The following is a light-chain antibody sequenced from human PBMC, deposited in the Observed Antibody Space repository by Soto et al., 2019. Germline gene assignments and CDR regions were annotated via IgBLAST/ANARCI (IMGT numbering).Light chain of an antibody. V-gene: IGKV1-5*01. J-gene: IGKJ5*01. CDR2: GAS. CDR1: QDISTY. Sequence: RLTQSPSSLSASVGDTVTISCRASQDISTYLAWYQHKPGKAHTLLIFGASSLHNGVPPRFAGSGSGSEFTLTISRLQPDDVATYYCQHYTRYSAPFGQGTRV. CDR3: QHYTRYSAP.